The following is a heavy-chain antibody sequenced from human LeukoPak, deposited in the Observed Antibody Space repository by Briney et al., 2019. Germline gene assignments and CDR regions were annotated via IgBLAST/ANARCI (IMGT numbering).Heavy chain of an antibody. V-gene: IGHV3-53*01. Sequence: GGSLRLSCAASGFTVSSNYMSWVRQAPGKGLEWVSVIYSGGSTYYADSVKGRFTISRDNSKNTLYLQMNSLRAEDTAVYYCAKGLYGRRYYDILFDPWGQGTLVTVSS. J-gene: IGHJ5*02. D-gene: IGHD3-9*01. CDR1: GFTVSSNY. CDR2: IYSGGST. CDR3: AKGLYGRRYYDILFDP.